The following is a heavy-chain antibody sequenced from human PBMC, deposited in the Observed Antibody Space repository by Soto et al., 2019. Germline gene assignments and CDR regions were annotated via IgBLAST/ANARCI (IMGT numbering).Heavy chain of an antibody. CDR3: AGGNSSSGYSLDY. D-gene: IGHD6-13*01. V-gene: IGHV1-3*01. CDR2: INAGNGNT. CDR1: GYTFTSYA. J-gene: IGHJ4*02. Sequence: ASVKVSCKASGYTFTSYAMHWVRQAPGQRLEWMGWINAGNGNTKYSQKIQGRVTITRDTSASTAYMELSSLRSEDTAVYYCAGGNSSSGYSLDYGGRGTLVTVSS.